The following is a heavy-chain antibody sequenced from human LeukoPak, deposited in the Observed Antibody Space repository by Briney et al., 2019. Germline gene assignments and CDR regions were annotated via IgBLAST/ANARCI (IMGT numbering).Heavy chain of an antibody. CDR2: ISTDNGDT. V-gene: IGHV1-18*01. CDR1: GYTFISYG. CDR3: ARGLTYYYDSSIYSLDAFDI. J-gene: IGHJ3*02. D-gene: IGHD3-22*01. Sequence: ASVKVSCKASGYTFISYGINWVRQAPGQGLEWMGWISTDNGDTNYAQRLQGRVTMTTDTSTSTAYLELRSLRSDDTAVYYCARGLTYYYDSSIYSLDAFDIWGQGTMVTVSS.